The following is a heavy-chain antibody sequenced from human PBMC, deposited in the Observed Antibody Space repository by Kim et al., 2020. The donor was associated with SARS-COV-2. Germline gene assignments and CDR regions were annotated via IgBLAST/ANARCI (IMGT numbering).Heavy chain of an antibody. J-gene: IGHJ3*02. V-gene: IGHV5-10-1*01. CDR3: ARHPAYPWAFDI. Sequence: YSPSFQGHVTISADKSISTAYLQWSSLKASDTAMYYCARHPAYPWAFDIWGQGTMVTVSS.